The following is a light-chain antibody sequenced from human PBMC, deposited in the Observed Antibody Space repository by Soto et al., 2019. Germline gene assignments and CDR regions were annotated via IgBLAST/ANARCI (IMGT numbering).Light chain of an antibody. CDR3: SLYTTRSNRYV. CDR1: SSDVGAYNY. V-gene: IGLV2-14*03. J-gene: IGLJ1*01. CDR2: DVS. Sequence: QSVLTQPASVSGSPGQSITISCTGTSSDVGAYNYVSWYKHHPGEAPKLMIFDVSNRPSGVSNRFSGSKSGNTASLTISGLQAYEGSYYYCSLYTTRSNRYVFGTGTKVPVL.